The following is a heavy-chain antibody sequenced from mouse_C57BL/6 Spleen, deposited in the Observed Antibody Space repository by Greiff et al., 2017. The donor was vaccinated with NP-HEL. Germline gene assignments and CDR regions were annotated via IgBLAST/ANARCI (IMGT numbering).Heavy chain of an antibody. CDR1: GYTFTSYW. D-gene: IGHD2-3*01. J-gene: IGHJ2*01. Sequence: VQLQQSGAELVRPGSSVKLSCKASGYTFTSYWMHWVKQRPIQGLEWIGNIDPSDSETHYNQKFKDKATLTVDKSSSTAYMQLSSLTSEDSAVYYCARFDGYLDYWGQGTTLTVSS. CDR2: IDPSDSET. V-gene: IGHV1-52*01. CDR3: ARFDGYLDY.